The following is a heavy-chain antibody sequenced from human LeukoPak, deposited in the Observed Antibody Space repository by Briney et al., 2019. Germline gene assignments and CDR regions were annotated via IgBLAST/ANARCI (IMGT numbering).Heavy chain of an antibody. V-gene: IGHV3-48*03. CDR3: AKGSAAGNFY. Sequence: GGSLRLSCAASGFTFSSYEMNWVRQAPGKWLEWVSYISSSGSTIYYADSVKGRFTISRENAKNSLYLQMNSLRAEDTAVYYCAKGSAAGNFYWGQGTLVTVSS. D-gene: IGHD6-13*01. CDR2: ISSSGSTI. CDR1: GFTFSSYE. J-gene: IGHJ4*02.